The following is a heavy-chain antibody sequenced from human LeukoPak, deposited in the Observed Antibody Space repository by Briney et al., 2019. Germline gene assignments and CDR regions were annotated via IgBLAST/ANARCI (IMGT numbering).Heavy chain of an antibody. V-gene: IGHV3-23*01. J-gene: IGHJ4*02. CDR1: GFTFSSYA. D-gene: IGHD1-26*01. CDR2: ISGSGGST. CDR3: AKVYRAGELLGLDY. Sequence: GGSLRLSGAASGFTFSSYAMSWVRQAPGKGLEWVSAISGSGGSTYYADSVKGRFTISRDNSKNTLYLQMNSLRAEDTAVYYCAKVYRAGELLGLDYWGQGTLVTVSS.